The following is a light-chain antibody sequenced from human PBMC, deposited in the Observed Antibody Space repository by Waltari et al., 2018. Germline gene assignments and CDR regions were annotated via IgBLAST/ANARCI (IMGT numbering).Light chain of an antibody. Sequence: EIVLTQSPATLSLSPGERATLACRASQCVSRYLAWYQQKPDQAPRLLIYDASNRATGIPARFSGSGSGTDYTLTISSLEPEDFAVYYCQQRSNWPRTFGQGTKVEIK. CDR1: QCVSRY. CDR3: QQRSNWPRT. J-gene: IGKJ1*01. CDR2: DAS. V-gene: IGKV3-11*01.